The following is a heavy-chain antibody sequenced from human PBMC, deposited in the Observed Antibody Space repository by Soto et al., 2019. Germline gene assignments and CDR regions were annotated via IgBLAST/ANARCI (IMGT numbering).Heavy chain of an antibody. Sequence: EVQLLESGGGLVQPGGSLRLSCAASGFTFSSYAMSWVRQAPGKGLEWVSAISGSGGSTYYADSVKGRFTIARDNSKNTLYLQMNSLSAEDTAVYYGAKDEAVAGSPSDYWGQGTLVTVSS. CDR1: GFTFSSYA. J-gene: IGHJ4*02. CDR2: ISGSGGST. V-gene: IGHV3-23*01. CDR3: AKDEAVAGSPSDY. D-gene: IGHD6-19*01.